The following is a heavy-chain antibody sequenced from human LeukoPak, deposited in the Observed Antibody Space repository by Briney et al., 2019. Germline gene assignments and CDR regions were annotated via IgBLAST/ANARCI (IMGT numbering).Heavy chain of an antibody. CDR1: GFTFSSYV. V-gene: IGHV3-23*01. CDR3: AKGSGGSRPYYFDY. Sequence: GGSLRPSCAASGFTFSSYVMSWVRQAPGKGLEWVSAIDGSSASTYYADSVKGRFTISRDNSKNTLYLQMNSLRAEDTAIYYCAKGSGGSRPYYFDYWGQGTLVTVSS. J-gene: IGHJ4*02. D-gene: IGHD2-15*01. CDR2: IDGSSAST.